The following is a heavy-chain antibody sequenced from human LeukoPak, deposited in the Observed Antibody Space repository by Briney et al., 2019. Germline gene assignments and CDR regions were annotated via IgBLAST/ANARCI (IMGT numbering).Heavy chain of an antibody. CDR2: IYYSEST. Sequence: SETLSLTCTVSGGSISSSSYYWGWVRQPPGKGLEWVVSIYYSESTYNNPTLKSGVTISVDTPKNHSSPKLSSVTAADTAVYYCARPIRGYSGYDYDYWGQGTLVTVSS. CDR3: ARPIRGYSGYDYDY. D-gene: IGHD5-12*01. V-gene: IGHV4-39*01. J-gene: IGHJ4*02. CDR1: GGSISSSSYY.